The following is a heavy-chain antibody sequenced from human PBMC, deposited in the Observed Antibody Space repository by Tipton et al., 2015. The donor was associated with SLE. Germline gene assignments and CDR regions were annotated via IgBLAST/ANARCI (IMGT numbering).Heavy chain of an antibody. J-gene: IGHJ4*02. Sequence: TLSLTCTVSGGSLNSYYWNWIRLPPGKGLEWIGYIFYAGSTNYNPSHKSRVTISVDTSKNQFSLKLSSVTAADTAVYYCARHPYYYDSSGYYRDYWGQGTLVTVSS. CDR3: ARHPYYYDSSGYYRDY. D-gene: IGHD3-22*01. CDR1: GGSLNSYY. V-gene: IGHV4-59*08. CDR2: IFYAGST.